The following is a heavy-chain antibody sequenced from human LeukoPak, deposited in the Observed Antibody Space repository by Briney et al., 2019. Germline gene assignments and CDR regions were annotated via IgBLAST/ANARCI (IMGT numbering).Heavy chain of an antibody. V-gene: IGHV1-8*01. Sequence: ASVKVSCKASGYTFTSYDINWVRQATGQGLEWMGWMNPNSGNTGYAQKFQGRVTMTRDTSTSTVYMELSSLRSEDTAVYYCARSPLSSSDGYFQHWGQGTLVTVFS. J-gene: IGHJ1*01. CDR3: ARSPLSSSDGYFQH. CDR1: GYTFTSYD. D-gene: IGHD6-6*01. CDR2: MNPNSGNT.